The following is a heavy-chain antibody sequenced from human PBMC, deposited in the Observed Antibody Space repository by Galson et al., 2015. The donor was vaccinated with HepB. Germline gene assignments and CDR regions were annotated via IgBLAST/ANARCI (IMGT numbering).Heavy chain of an antibody. CDR1: GYTFTNDD. J-gene: IGHJ4*02. D-gene: IGHD1-14*01. CDR3: ARGAGSIDY. Sequence: SVKVSCKASGYTFTNDDINWGRQAARQGLEWMGWMNPSSGNTGFAQKFQGRVTLTRDTSISTAYMELSNPTSEDTAVYYCARGAGSIDYWGQGTLVTISS. CDR2: MNPSSGNT. V-gene: IGHV1-8*01.